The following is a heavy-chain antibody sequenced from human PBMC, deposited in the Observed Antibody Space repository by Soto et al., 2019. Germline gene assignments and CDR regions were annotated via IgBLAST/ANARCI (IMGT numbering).Heavy chain of an antibody. CDR3: ARHTPAISISDH. CDR1: DGAISSGSYY. Sequence: SETLSITCTVSDGAISSGSYYWGWIRQPPGKGLEWIGNIYYSGSTYYNPSLKSRVTISVDTSKNQFSLKLSSVTAADTAVYYCARHTPAISISDHWGQGTLVTVSS. CDR2: IYYSGST. D-gene: IGHD2-15*01. V-gene: IGHV4-39*01. J-gene: IGHJ4*02.